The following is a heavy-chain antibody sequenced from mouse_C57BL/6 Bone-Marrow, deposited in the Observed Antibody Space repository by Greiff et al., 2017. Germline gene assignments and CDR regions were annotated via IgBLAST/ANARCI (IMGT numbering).Heavy chain of an antibody. D-gene: IGHD3-2*02. V-gene: IGHV1-39*01. CDR2: LNPNYGTT. Sequence: EVQLQQSGPELVKPGASVKISCKASGYSFTDYNMNWVKQSNGKSLEWIGVLNPNYGTTRSNQQFKGKATLTVNQSSSTAYMQLNSQTSEDSAVEYCAREDSSGWFAYWGQGTLVTVSA. CDR1: GYSFTDYN. CDR3: AREDSSGWFAY. J-gene: IGHJ3*01.